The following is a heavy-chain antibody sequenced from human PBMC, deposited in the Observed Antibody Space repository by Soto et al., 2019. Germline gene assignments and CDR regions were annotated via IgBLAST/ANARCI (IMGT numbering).Heavy chain of an antibody. V-gene: IGHV2-5*02. CDR2: VYWDDDK. D-gene: IGHD6-19*01. J-gene: IGHJ3*02. Sequence: QITLKESGPTLVKPTQTLTLTCTFSGFSLTTSGVGVGWIRQPPGQALQGLAFVYWDDDKRYSPSLKSRLTITKDTYKNQVVLTMANVDPVDTATYYCAHRALSSGWFVGAFDIWGQGTMVTVSS. CDR3: AHRALSSGWFVGAFDI. CDR1: GFSLTTSGVG.